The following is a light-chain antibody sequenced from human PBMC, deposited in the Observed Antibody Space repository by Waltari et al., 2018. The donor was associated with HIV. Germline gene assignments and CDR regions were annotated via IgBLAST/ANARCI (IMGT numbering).Light chain of an antibody. CDR3: QAWDSNSAV. J-gene: IGLJ2*01. CDR2: QDA. Sequence: SYELTQPPSVSVSPGQTASLTCSGDDLTKKYVSWYKQRPGQSPVLVIYQDARRPSGIPERFSGSSSGNTATLTISGTQSMDEADYYCQAWDSNSAVFGGGTKLTVL. CDR1: DLTKKY. V-gene: IGLV3-1*01.